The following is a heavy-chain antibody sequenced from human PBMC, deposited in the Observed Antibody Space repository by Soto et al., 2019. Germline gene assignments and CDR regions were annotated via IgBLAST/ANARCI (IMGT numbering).Heavy chain of an antibody. V-gene: IGHV1-18*04. CDR1: GYTFTSYG. CDR2: ISAYNGNT. J-gene: IGHJ3*02. D-gene: IGHD6-13*01. CDR3: ARDRAGQQLVDAFDI. Sequence: ASVKVSCKASGYTFTSYGISWVRQAPGQGLEWVGWISAYNGNTNYAQKLQGRVTMTTNTSTSTAYRELRSLRSDDTAVYYCARDRAGQQLVDAFDIWGQGTMVTVSS.